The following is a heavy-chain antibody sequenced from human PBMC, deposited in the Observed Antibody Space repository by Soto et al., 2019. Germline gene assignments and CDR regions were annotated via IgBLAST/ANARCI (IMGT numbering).Heavy chain of an antibody. V-gene: IGHV3-23*01. CDR3: ARQSTGYSVEVDY. Sequence: PGGSLRLSCAASGFTFNNYAMSWVRQAPGKGLEWISAISGSGFNTYYAHSVKGRFTISRDNSKNILSLQLNSLRADDTAVYYCARQSTGYSVEVDYWGQGTLVTVSS. CDR1: GFTFNNYA. CDR2: ISGSGFNT. D-gene: IGHD6-13*01. J-gene: IGHJ4*02.